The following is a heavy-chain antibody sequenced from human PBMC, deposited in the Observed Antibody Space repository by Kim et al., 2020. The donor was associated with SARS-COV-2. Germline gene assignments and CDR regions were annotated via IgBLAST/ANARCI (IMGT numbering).Heavy chain of an antibody. CDR1: GYTLTELS. D-gene: IGHD3-10*01. V-gene: IGHV1-24*01. J-gene: IGHJ6*02. Sequence: ASVKVSCKVSGYTLTELSMHWVRQAPGKGLEWMGGFDPEDGETIYAQKFQGRVTMTEDTSTDTAYMELSSLRSEDTAVYYCATDTSGGSGSYWRYYYYYGMDVWGQGTTVTVSS. CDR2: FDPEDGET. CDR3: ATDTSGGSGSYWRYYYYYGMDV.